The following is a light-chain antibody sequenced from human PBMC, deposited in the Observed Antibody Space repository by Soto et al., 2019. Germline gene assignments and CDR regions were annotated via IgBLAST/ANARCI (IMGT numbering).Light chain of an antibody. Sequence: QSALTQPRSVSGSPGQSVTISCTGTTSDIGGYNYVSWYQQHPGKAPKVMIYDVNRRPSGVPDRFSGSKSGNTASLTISGLQAEDEADYYCCSYAGSYNFWVFGGGTKLTVL. CDR2: DVN. J-gene: IGLJ3*02. V-gene: IGLV2-11*01. CDR1: TSDIGGYNY. CDR3: CSYAGSYNFWV.